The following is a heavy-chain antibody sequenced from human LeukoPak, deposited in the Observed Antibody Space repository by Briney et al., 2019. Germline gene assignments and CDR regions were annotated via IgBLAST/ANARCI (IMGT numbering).Heavy chain of an antibody. CDR1: GFSVSSFG. D-gene: IGHD6-19*01. CDR2: ISVDGEIA. Sequence: AGGSLRLSCAVSGFSVSSFGMSWVRQAPGKGLEWISAISVDGEIAYYADSVKGRFIISRDNSKNTLYLQMSSLRAEDTAVYYCAQGYSSGWYPYWGQGSLVSVSS. V-gene: IGHV3-23*01. CDR3: AQGYSSGWYPY. J-gene: IGHJ4*02.